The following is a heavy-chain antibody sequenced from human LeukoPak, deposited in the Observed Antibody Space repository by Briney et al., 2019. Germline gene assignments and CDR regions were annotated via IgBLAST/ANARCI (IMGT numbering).Heavy chain of an antibody. Sequence: KVSCKASGYTFTSYGISWVRQAPGQGGEGRGGISAYNGNTNYAQKLQGRVTMTTDTSTSTAYMELRSLRSDDTAVYYCARDDRVPAAINYYYYGMDVWGQGTTLTVSS. J-gene: IGHJ6*02. CDR1: GYTFTSYG. V-gene: IGHV1-18*01. CDR2: ISAYNGNT. D-gene: IGHD2-2*02. CDR3: ARDDRVPAAINYYYYGMDV.